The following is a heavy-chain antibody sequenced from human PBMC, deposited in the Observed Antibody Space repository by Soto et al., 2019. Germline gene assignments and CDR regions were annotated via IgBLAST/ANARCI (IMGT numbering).Heavy chain of an antibody. J-gene: IGHJ5*02. V-gene: IGHV1-2*04. CDR2: INPNSGGT. D-gene: IGHD4-17*01. CDR3: ARANDYGKNWFDP. CDR1: GYTFTCYY. Sequence: GASVKVSCKASGYTFTCYYMHWVRQAPGQGLEWMGWINPNSGGTNYAQKFQGWVTMTRDTSISTAYMELSRLRSDDTAVYYCARANDYGKNWFDPWGQGTLVTVPQ.